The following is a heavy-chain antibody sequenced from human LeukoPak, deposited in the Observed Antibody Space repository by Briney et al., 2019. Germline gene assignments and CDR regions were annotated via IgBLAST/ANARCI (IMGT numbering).Heavy chain of an antibody. J-gene: IGHJ4*02. CDR1: GRSLSSYY. CDR2: IFYSGST. Sequence: SETLSLTCTVSGRSLSSYYWTWIRQPPGKGLEWIAYIFYSGSTNYNPSLKSRVTISVDTSKNQFSLKLSSVTAADTAVYYCARLRGNYFPDYWGQGTLVTVSS. V-gene: IGHV4-59*01. CDR3: ARLRGNYFPDY. D-gene: IGHD4-11*01.